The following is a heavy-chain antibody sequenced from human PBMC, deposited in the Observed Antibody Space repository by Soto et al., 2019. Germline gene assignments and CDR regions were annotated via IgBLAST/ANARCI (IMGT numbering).Heavy chain of an antibody. D-gene: IGHD3-3*01. CDR2: IIPILGIA. V-gene: IGHV1-69*04. CDR1: GGTFSSYT. J-gene: IGHJ4*02. Sequence: SVKVSCKASGGTFSSYTISWVRQAPGQGLEWMGRIIPILGIANYAQKFQGRVTITADKSTSTAYMELSSLRSEDTAVYYCARDALEWLSVNFDYWGQGTLVTVPS. CDR3: ARDALEWLSVNFDY.